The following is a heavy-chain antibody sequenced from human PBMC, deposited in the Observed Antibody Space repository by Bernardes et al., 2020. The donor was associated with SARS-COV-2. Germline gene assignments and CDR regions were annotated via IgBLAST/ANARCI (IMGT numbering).Heavy chain of an antibody. Sequence: ASVKVSCKASGYSFSNYDINWVRQAPGLGLEWMGWISAHTGNTVYAQKFQGRVTMTKETSTSTAYMELRSLRSDDTALYYCARLGDSGGSSYFHFDFWGQG. V-gene: IGHV1-18*04. CDR2: ISAHTGNT. CDR3: ARLGDSGGSSYFHFDF. CDR1: GYSFSNYD. J-gene: IGHJ4*02. D-gene: IGHD2-15*01.